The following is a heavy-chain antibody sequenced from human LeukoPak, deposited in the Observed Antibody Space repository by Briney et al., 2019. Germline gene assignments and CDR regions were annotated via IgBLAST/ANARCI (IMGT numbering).Heavy chain of an antibody. J-gene: IGHJ4*02. V-gene: IGHV1-69*13. D-gene: IGHD5-12*01. CDR1: GGTDSSYA. CDR2: NIPIFGTA. Sequence: SVKVSCKASGGTDSSYAISWVRQAAGQWLEWMGGNIPIFGTANYAQKFQGRVTITADESTSTAYMELSSLRSEDTAVYYCARDGGRGYSGYDRPATSYFDYWGQGTLVTVSS. CDR3: ARDGGRGYSGYDRPATSYFDY.